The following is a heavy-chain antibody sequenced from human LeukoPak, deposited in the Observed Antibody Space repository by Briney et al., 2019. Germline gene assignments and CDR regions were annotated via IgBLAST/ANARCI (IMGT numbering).Heavy chain of an antibody. V-gene: IGHV3-21*01. Sequence: GGSLRLSCAASGFTSSSYSMNWVRQAPGKGLEWVSSISSSSSYIYYADSVKGRFTISRDNAKNSLYLQMNSLRAEDTAVYYCARGGYCSSTSCSAYNWFDPWGQGTLVTVSS. CDR1: GFTSSSYS. D-gene: IGHD2-2*01. J-gene: IGHJ5*02. CDR2: ISSSSSYI. CDR3: ARGGYCSSTSCSAYNWFDP.